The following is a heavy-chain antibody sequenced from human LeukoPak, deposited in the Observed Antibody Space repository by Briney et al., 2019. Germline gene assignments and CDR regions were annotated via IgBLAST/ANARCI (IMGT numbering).Heavy chain of an antibody. D-gene: IGHD3-22*01. J-gene: IGHJ5*02. Sequence: GASVKVSCKASGGTFSSYAISWVRQAPGQGLEWMGGIIPIFGTANYAQKFQGRVTITADESTSTAYMELSSLRFEDTAVYYCARDDNYYDSSGHGGNWFDPWGQGTLVTVSS. V-gene: IGHV1-69*13. CDR3: ARDDNYYDSSGHGGNWFDP. CDR1: GGTFSSYA. CDR2: IIPIFGTA.